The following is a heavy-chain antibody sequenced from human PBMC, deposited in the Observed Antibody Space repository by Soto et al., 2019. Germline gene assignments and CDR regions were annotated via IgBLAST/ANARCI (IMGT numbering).Heavy chain of an antibody. D-gene: IGHD3-10*01. CDR2: IYWNDDK. CDR3: AHSRLWLGELLPLHFDY. Sequence: GPTLVNPTQTLTLTCTFSGFSLSTSGVGVGWIRQPPGKALEWLALIYWNDDKRYSPSLKSRLTITKDTSKNQVVLTMTNMEPVDTATYYCAHSRLWLGELLPLHFDYWGQVTLVTVSS. J-gene: IGHJ4*02. V-gene: IGHV2-5*01. CDR1: GFSLSTSGVG.